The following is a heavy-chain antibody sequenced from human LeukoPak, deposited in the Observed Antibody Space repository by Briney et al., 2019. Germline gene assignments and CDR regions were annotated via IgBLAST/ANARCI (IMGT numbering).Heavy chain of an antibody. CDR2: ISDSAENT. J-gene: IGHJ3*01. CDR3: AKGSTYDFWSGDALDV. D-gene: IGHD3-3*01. Sequence: GGSLRLSCAASGFAFSSHAMTWVRQAPGKGLEWVSSISDSAENTYYADSVKGRFTISRDSSQKILSLQMDNLKVDDTAIYYCAKGSTYDFWSGDALDVWGQGTMVTVAS. CDR1: GFAFSSHA. V-gene: IGHV3-23*01.